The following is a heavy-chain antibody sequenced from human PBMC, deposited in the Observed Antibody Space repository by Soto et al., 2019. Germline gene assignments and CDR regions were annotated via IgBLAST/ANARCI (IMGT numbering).Heavy chain of an antibody. V-gene: IGHV5-10-1*01. CDR2: IDPSDSYT. D-gene: IGHD6-19*01. J-gene: IGHJ4*02. CDR1: GYSFTSYS. Sequence: GASLKISSMGSGYSFTSYSISCVRQMPGKGLEWMGRIDPSDSYTNYSPSFQGHVTISADKSISTAYLQWSSLKASDTAMYYCASQAVAGTVGFDYWGQGTLVTVSS. CDR3: ASQAVAGTVGFDY.